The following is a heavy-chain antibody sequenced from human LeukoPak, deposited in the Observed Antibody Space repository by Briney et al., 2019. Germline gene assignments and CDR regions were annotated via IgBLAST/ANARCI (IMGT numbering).Heavy chain of an antibody. CDR3: SREIGTWPRSIFDY. V-gene: IGHV3-33*01. J-gene: IGHJ4*02. CDR2: IWFDGSKT. D-gene: IGHD1-1*01. Sequence: PGTSLRLSCAASGFSFSNHCFHWVRQAPGKGLEWVALIWFDGSKTDYADSVKGRFTISKGSSTNTVHLQVTSLTAEDTGLYYGSREIGTWPRSIFDYWGQGTLVAVSS. CDR1: GFSFSNHC.